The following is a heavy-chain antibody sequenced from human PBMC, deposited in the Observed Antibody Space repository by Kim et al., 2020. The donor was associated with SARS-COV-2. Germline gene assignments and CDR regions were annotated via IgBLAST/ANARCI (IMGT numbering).Heavy chain of an antibody. CDR2: IYYSGST. J-gene: IGHJ4*02. CDR1: GGSISSYY. V-gene: IGHV4-59*13. D-gene: IGHD1-1*01. CDR3: ARHNSESRFFDY. Sequence: SETLSLTCTVSGGSISSYYWSWIRQPPGKGLEWIGYIYYSGSTNYNPSLKSRVTISVDTSKNQFSLKLSSVTAADTAVYYCARHNSESRFFDYWGQGTPVTVSS.